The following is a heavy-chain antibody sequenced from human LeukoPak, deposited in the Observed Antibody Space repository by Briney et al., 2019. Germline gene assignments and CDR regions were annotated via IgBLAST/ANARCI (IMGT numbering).Heavy chain of an antibody. CDR1: GFTFSSYG. V-gene: IGHV3-23*01. D-gene: IGHD6-19*01. Sequence: GGSLRLSCAASGFTFSSYGMSWVRQAPGKGLEWVSAISGSGGSTYYADSVKGRFTISRDNSKNTLYLQMNSLRAEDTAVYYCAREKYSSGLGYWGQGTLVTVSS. CDR3: AREKYSSGLGY. CDR2: ISGSGGST. J-gene: IGHJ4*02.